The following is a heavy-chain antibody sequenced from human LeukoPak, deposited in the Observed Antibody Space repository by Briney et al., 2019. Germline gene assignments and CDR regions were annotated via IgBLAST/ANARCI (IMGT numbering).Heavy chain of an antibody. V-gene: IGHV3-23*01. CDR3: AKTPESSNWYAY. CDR1: GITFSSYT. D-gene: IGHD6-13*01. CDR2: ISGSGGGR. Sequence: GGSLRLSCGASGITFSSYTMTWVRQAPGKGLEWVSGISGSGGGRYYADSVKGRFTISRDNSENTLYLQMNSLRAEDTAVYYCAKTPESSNWYAYWGQGTLVTVSS. J-gene: IGHJ5*01.